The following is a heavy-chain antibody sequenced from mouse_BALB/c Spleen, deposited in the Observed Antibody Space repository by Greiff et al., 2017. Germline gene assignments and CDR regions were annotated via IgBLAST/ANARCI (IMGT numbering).Heavy chain of an antibody. CDR3: ARLGTVGAMDY. CDR2: INPSSGYT. D-gene: IGHD2-14*01. V-gene: IGHV1-4*01. CDR1: GYTFTSYT. Sequence: LVESGAELARPGASVKMSCKASGYTFTSYTMHWVKQRPGQGLEWIGYINPSSGYTNYNQKFKDKATLTADKSSSTAYMQLSSLTSEDSAVYYCARLGTVGAMDYWGQGTSVTVSS. J-gene: IGHJ4*01.